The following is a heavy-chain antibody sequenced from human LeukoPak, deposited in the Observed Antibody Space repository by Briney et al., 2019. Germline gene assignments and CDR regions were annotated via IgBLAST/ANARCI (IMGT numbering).Heavy chain of an antibody. V-gene: IGHV1-46*01. CDR2: INPSGGST. J-gene: IGHJ4*02. D-gene: IGHD6-13*01. Sequence: ASVKLSCKASGYTFTTYYLHWVRQAPGQGLESMGLINPSGGSTSYAQKFQGRVTMTRHTSTSTVYMKLSSLRSEDTAVYYCARIIAASATWDYWGQGTLVTVSS. CDR3: ARIIAASATWDY. CDR1: GYTFTTYY.